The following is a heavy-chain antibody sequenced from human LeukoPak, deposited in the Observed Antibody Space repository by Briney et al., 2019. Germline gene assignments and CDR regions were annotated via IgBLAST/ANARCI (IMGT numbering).Heavy chain of an antibody. CDR2: ISGSGGST. J-gene: IGHJ4*02. CDR1: GFTFSSYA. Sequence: GGSLRLSCAASGFTFSSYAMSWVRQAPGKGLEWVSAISGSGGSTYYADSVKGRFTISRDNSKNTLYLQTNSLRAEDTAVYYCAKGGVQLDSVDYWGQGTLVTVSS. CDR3: AKGGVQLDSVDY. V-gene: IGHV3-23*01. D-gene: IGHD1-1*01.